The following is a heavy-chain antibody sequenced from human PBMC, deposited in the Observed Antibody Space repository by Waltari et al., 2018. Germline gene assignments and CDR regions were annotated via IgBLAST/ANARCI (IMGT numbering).Heavy chain of an antibody. Sequence: VNLVESGGGVVQPGGYLRRSCATPGFPFRHFGMHWVRQAPGKGLEWVALIWFDGSDKFYADSVRGRFTISRDNSARTLYLDMDSLRLDDTAMYYCAKDAFGNTYLDFWGQGTLVTVSS. CDR2: IWFDGSDK. CDR1: GFPFRHFG. V-gene: IGHV3-30*02. CDR3: AKDAFGNTYLDF. J-gene: IGHJ4*02. D-gene: IGHD2-2*02.